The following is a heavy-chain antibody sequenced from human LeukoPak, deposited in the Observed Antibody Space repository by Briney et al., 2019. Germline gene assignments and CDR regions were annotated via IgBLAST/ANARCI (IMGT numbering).Heavy chain of an antibody. Sequence: GGSLRLSCAASGFTLDDYAMHWVRQAPGKCLEWISGISWNSGSIGYADSVKGRFTISRDNAKNSLYLQMNSLRAEDTALYYCAKDTGSATGGLFDYWGQGTLVTVSS. CDR3: AKDTGSATGGLFDY. CDR1: GFTLDDYA. J-gene: IGHJ4*02. V-gene: IGHV3-9*01. D-gene: IGHD1-14*01. CDR2: ISWNSGSI.